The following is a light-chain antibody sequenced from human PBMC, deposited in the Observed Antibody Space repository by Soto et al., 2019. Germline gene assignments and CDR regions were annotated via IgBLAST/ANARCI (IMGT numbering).Light chain of an antibody. CDR1: SSDVGDYNY. J-gene: IGLJ2*01. Sequence: QSVLTQPASVSGSPGQSITISCTGTSSDVGDYNYVSWYQRHPGKAPKLMIYEVSNRPSGVSNRFSGSKYGNTASLTISGLQAEDEADYYCSSYTSSSTLVVFGGGTKLTVL. CDR3: SSYTSSSTLVV. V-gene: IGLV2-14*01. CDR2: EVS.